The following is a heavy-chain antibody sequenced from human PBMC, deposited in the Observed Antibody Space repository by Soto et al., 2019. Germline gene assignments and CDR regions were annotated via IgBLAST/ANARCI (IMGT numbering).Heavy chain of an antibody. J-gene: IGHJ3*02. CDR2: INRSGST. CDR1: GGSFSGYY. D-gene: IGHD6-19*01. V-gene: IGHV4-34*01. CDR3: ARGREQWLVDAFDI. Sequence: PSETLSLTCAVYGGSFSGYYWSWIRQPPGKGLEWIGEINRSGSTNYNPSLKSRVTISVGTSKNQFSLKVSSVTAADTAVYYCARGREQWLVDAFDIWGQGTMVTVSS.